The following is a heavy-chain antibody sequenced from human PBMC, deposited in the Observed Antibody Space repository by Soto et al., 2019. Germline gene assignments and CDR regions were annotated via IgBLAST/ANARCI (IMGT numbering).Heavy chain of an antibody. CDR2: ISAHNGNT. CDR3: ARGRYGDY. CDR1: GYGFTTYG. V-gene: IGHV1-18*01. D-gene: IGHD1-1*01. Sequence: QVHLVQSGAEVKKPGASVKVSCKGSGYGFTTYGITWVRQAPGQGLEWMAWISAHNGNTTYAQKVQGRVTVTRDTSTSTAYMELRSLRYADTAVYYCARGRYGDYWGQGALVTVSS. J-gene: IGHJ4*02.